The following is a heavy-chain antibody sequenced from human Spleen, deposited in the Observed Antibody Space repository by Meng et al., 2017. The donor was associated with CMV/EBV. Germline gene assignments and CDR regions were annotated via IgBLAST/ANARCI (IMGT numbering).Heavy chain of an antibody. CDR1: GFTFRNAW. D-gene: IGHD2-8*02. CDR2: IKSKTEGGTV. V-gene: IGHV3-15*01. J-gene: IGHJ4*02. CDR3: ATDYRCTDTDCLDY. Sequence: GGSLRLSCAASGFTFRNAWMSWVRQAPGKRLEWVGHIKSKTEGGTVDYAAPVKGRFTISRDDSKTTVYLQMNSLKTEDTAVYYCATDYRCTDTDCLDYWVQGVLVTVSS.